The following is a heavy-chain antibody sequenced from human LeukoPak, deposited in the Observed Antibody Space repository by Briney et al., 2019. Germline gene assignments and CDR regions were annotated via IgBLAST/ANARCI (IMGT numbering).Heavy chain of an antibody. CDR2: IKTDGSIT. D-gene: IGHD1-26*01. J-gene: IGHJ5*02. Sequence: GGSLRLSCAASGFSFSVYWMHWVRQAPGKGPVWVSRIKTDGSITDYADFVKGRFTISRDNAKNSLYLQMNSLRAEDTAVYYCARDKVGATSRNWFDPWGQGTLVTVSS. V-gene: IGHV3-74*01. CDR1: GFSFSVYW. CDR3: ARDKVGATSRNWFDP.